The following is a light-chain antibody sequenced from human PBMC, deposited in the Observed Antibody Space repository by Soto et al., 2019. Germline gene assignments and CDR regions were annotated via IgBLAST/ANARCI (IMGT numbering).Light chain of an antibody. V-gene: IGLV1-44*01. CDR1: SSNNGSNT. Sequence: QSVLTQPPSASGTPGQRVTISCSGSSSNNGSNTVNWYQQLPGTTPKLLNYSNNQRPSGVPDRFSGSKSGTSASLAISGLQSEDEADYYCAAWDDSLNGYYVFGTGTKVTVL. J-gene: IGLJ1*01. CDR3: AAWDDSLNGYYV. CDR2: SNN.